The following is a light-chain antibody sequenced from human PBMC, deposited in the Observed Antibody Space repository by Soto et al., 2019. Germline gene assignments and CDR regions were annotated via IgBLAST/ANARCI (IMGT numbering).Light chain of an antibody. J-gene: IGKJ2*01. V-gene: IGKV3-15*01. CDR3: QQCNNWPYT. CDR2: DAS. Sequence: EVVMTQSPATLSVSPGESATLSCRASQSVRSNLVWYQQKPGQAPRLLIYDASTRATGIPGRFSGSGSGTELTRITISLQSEDFALYFWQQCNNWPYTFGPGTTLEIK. CDR1: QSVRSN.